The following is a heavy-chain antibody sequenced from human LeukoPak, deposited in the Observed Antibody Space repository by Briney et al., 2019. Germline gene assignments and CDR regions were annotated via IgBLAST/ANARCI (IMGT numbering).Heavy chain of an antibody. J-gene: IGHJ5*02. CDR1: GFTFSDHY. CDR2: MRNKANGYTT. CDR3: TIVATTASYNWFDP. V-gene: IGHV3-72*01. D-gene: IGHD5-12*01. Sequence: GGSLRLSCAGSGFTFSDHYIDWVRQAPGRGLEWIGRMRNKANGYTTENAASVKGRLTLSRDDLRRLVYLQLKSLKIEDTAVYYCTIVATTASYNWFDPWGQGTLVTVSS.